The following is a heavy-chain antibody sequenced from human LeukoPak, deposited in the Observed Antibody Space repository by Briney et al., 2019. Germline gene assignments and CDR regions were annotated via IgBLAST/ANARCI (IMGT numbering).Heavy chain of an antibody. CDR1: GGSISSSSDY. J-gene: IGHJ4*02. CDR2: IYYSGST. V-gene: IGHV4-39*01. CDR3: ARHSGDYYDSSGYLDY. D-gene: IGHD3-22*01. Sequence: SETLSLTCAVYGGSISSSSDYWGWIRQPPGKGLEWIGSIYYSGSTYYIPSLKSRVTISVDTSKNQFSLKLSSVTAADTAVYYCARHSGDYYDSSGYLDYWGQGTLVTVSS.